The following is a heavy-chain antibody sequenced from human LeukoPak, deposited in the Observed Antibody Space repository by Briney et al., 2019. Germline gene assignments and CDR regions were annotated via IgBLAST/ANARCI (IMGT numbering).Heavy chain of an antibody. D-gene: IGHD1-1*01. V-gene: IGHV3-23*01. J-gene: IGHJ4*02. CDR2: INDNGGST. CDR1: GFTFSSYA. CDR3: ARSLKWNLVGFDY. Sequence: PGGSLRLSCAASGFTFSSYAINWVRQAPGKGPEWVSVINDNGGSTFYADSVKGRFTISRDNSRDTVFLQMSGLRVEDTAVYYCARSLKWNLVGFDYWGQGTLVTVPS.